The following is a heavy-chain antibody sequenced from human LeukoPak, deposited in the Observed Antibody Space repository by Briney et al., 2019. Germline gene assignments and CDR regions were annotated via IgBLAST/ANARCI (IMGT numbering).Heavy chain of an antibody. CDR3: AKDVGWLVRDYYYYGMDV. D-gene: IGHD6-19*01. Sequence: GRSLRLSCAASGFTFSSYGMHWVRQAPGRGLEWVAVISYDGSNKYYADSVKGRFTISRDNSKNTLYLQMNSLRAEDTAVYYCAKDVGWLVRDYYYYGMDVWGQGTTVTVSS. J-gene: IGHJ6*02. CDR2: ISYDGSNK. CDR1: GFTFSSYG. V-gene: IGHV3-30*18.